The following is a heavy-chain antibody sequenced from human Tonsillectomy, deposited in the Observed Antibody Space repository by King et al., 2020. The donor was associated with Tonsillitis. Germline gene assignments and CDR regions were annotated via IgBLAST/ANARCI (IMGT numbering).Heavy chain of an antibody. Sequence: VQLVESGGGVVQPGRSLRLSCAASGFTFSSYGMHWVRQAPGKGLEWVAVISYDGSNKYYADSVKGRFTISRDNSKNTLYLQMNSLRAEDTAVYYCAKDQNSIDYWGQGTLVTVSS. V-gene: IGHV3-30*18. J-gene: IGHJ4*02. CDR3: AKDQNSIDY. CDR2: ISYDGSNK. CDR1: GFTFSSYG. D-gene: IGHD2/OR15-2a*01.